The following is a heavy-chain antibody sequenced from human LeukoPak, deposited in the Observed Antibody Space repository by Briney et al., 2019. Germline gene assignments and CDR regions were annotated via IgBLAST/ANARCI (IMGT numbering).Heavy chain of an antibody. CDR1: GYSFTTYW. CDR2: IYPGDSDT. J-gene: IGHJ4*02. CDR3: ARHVFYYGSGSSLFDY. Sequence: GESLKISCKGSGYSFTTYWIGWVRQMSGKGLEWMGIIYPGDSDTRYSPSFQGQVTISADKSISTAYLQWSSLKASDTAMYYCARHVFYYGSGSSLFDYWGQGTLVTVSS. D-gene: IGHD3-10*01. V-gene: IGHV5-51*01.